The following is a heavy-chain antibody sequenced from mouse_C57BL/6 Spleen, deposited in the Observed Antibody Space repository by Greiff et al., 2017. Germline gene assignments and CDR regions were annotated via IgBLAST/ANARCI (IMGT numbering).Heavy chain of an antibody. Sequence: VQLQQSGPGLVKPSQSLSLTCSVTGYSITSGYYWNWIRQFPGNKLEWMGYISYDGSNNYNPSLKNRISITRDTSKNQFFLKLNSVTTEDTATYYCARSTGSWFAYWGQGTLVTVSA. J-gene: IGHJ3*01. CDR3: ARSTGSWFAY. CDR1: GYSITSGYY. D-gene: IGHD4-1*02. CDR2: ISYDGSN. V-gene: IGHV3-6*01.